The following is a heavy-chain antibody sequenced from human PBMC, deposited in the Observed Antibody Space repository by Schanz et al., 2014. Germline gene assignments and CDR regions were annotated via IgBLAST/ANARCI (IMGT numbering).Heavy chain of an antibody. D-gene: IGHD2-2*01. CDR3: ARDLSSLIQGDV. CDR1: GFTFRNYG. Sequence: QLVESGGGLVQPGGSLRLSCEASGFTFRNYGMNWVRQAPEKGLEWVSYISSSSGTIYYADSVKGRFTISRDNAKNLLYLQMNGLRAEDTAVYFCARDLSSLIQGDVWGKGTTVTVSS. CDR2: ISSSSGTI. V-gene: IGHV3-48*01. J-gene: IGHJ6*04.